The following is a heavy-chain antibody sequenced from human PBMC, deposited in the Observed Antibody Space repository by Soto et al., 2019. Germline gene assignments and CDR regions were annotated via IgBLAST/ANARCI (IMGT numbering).Heavy chain of an antibody. CDR1: GFTFSSYA. D-gene: IGHD2-8*01. V-gene: IGHV3-30-3*01. CDR3: ARDLMLASSHLYYYYYGMDV. Sequence: GSLRLSCAASGFTFSSYAMHWVRQAPGKGLEWVAVISYDGSNKYYADSVKGRFTISRDNSKNTLYLQMNSLRAEDTAVYYCARDLMLASSHLYYYYYGMDVWGQGTTVTVSS. CDR2: ISYDGSNK. J-gene: IGHJ6*02.